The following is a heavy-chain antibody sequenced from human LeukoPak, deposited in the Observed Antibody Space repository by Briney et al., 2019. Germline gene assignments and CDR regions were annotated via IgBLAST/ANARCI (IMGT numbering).Heavy chain of an antibody. CDR3: ARRLYGRQRYWFDP. CDR1: GYTFTSYD. J-gene: IGHJ5*02. Sequence: ASVKVSCKASGYTFTSYDINWVREATGQGLEWMGWMNPNSGNTGYAQKFQGRVTMTRNTSISTAYMELSSLRSEDTAVYYCARRLYGRQRYWFDPWGQGTLVTVSS. CDR2: MNPNSGNT. D-gene: IGHD2-8*01. V-gene: IGHV1-8*01.